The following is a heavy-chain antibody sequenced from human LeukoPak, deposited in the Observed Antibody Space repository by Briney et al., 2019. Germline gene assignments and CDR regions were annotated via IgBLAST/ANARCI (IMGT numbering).Heavy chain of an antibody. V-gene: IGHV4-39*01. CDR2: IYYRGST. D-gene: IGHD2-21*02. J-gene: IGHJ4*02. CDR1: GGSISGSSYY. Sequence: SETLSLTCSLSGGSISGSSYYWGWIRQPPGKRLEWIGNIYYRGSTYYNPSLKSRVIMSIDTSKNQFSLKVNSVTATDTAVYYCAKTVWSRLAAGLDSWGQGTLVTVSS. CDR3: AKTVWSRLAAGLDS.